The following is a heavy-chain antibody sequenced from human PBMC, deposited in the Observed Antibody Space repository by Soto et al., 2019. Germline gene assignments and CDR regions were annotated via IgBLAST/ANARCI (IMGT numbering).Heavy chain of an antibody. V-gene: IGHV3-23*01. D-gene: IGHD3-22*01. Sequence: EMQLLESGGGSVQPGGSLRLSCAASGFTFSSYAMTWVGQAPGKGLEWVSDISGSGDTTNYADSVKGRFTISRDNSKNTLFLQMNSLRAEDTAVYYCAKDPYYDSSGYYRLDCWGQGTLVTVSS. CDR1: GFTFSSYA. CDR3: AKDPYYDSSGYYRLDC. CDR2: ISGSGDTT. J-gene: IGHJ4*02.